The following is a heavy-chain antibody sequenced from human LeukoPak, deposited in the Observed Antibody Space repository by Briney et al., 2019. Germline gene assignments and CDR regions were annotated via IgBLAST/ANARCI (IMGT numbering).Heavy chain of an antibody. Sequence: PGGSLRLSCAASGFTFDDYAMHWVRQAPGKGLEWVSGISWNSGSIGYADSVKGRFTISRDNAKNSLYLQMNSLRAEDTALYYCAKGWGAAAGGGYRWGQGTLVTVSS. CDR1: GFTFDDYA. V-gene: IGHV3-9*01. D-gene: IGHD6-13*01. J-gene: IGHJ5*02. CDR2: ISWNSGSI. CDR3: AKGWGAAAGGGYR.